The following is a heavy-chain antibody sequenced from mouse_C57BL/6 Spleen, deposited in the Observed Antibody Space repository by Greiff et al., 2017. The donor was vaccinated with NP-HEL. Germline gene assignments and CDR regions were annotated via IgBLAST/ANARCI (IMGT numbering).Heavy chain of an antibody. D-gene: IGHD2-3*01. CDR1: GYTFTDYY. Sequence: VQLQQSGPELVKPGASVKISCKASGYTFTDYYMNWVKQSHGKSLEWIGDINPNNGGTSYNQKFKGKATLTVDKSSSTAYMELRSLTSEDSAVYYCARSGDGWFAYWGQGTLVTVSA. CDR2: INPNNGGT. V-gene: IGHV1-26*01. J-gene: IGHJ3*01. CDR3: ARSGDGWFAY.